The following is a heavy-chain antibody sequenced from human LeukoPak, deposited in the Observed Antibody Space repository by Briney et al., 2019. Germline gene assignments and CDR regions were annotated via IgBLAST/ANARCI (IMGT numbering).Heavy chain of an antibody. D-gene: IGHD6-13*01. Sequence: SQTLSLTCAVSGGSISSGGYSWSWIRQPPGKGLEWIGYSYHSGSTYYNPSLKSRVTISVDTSKNQFSLKLSSVTAADTAVYYCARDYLRGYSSSPDAFDIWGQGTMVTVSS. CDR1: GGSISSGGYS. CDR2: SYHSGST. CDR3: ARDYLRGYSSSPDAFDI. J-gene: IGHJ3*02. V-gene: IGHV4-30-2*05.